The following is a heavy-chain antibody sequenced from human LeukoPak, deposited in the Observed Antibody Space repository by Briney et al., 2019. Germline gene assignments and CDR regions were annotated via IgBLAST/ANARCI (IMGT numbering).Heavy chain of an antibody. J-gene: IGHJ4*02. CDR3: AKDIRAYCGGDCYFDY. V-gene: IGHV3-30*02. D-gene: IGHD2-21*02. Sequence: GGSLRLSCAASGFTLSSYGMHWVRQAPGKGLEWVAFIRYDGSNKYYADSVKGRFTISRDNSKNTLYLQMNSLRAEDTAVYYCAKDIRAYCGGDCYFDYWGQGTLVTVSS. CDR2: IRYDGSNK. CDR1: GFTLSSYG.